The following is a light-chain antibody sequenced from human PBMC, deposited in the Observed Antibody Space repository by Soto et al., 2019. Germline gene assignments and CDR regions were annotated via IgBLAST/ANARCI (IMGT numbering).Light chain of an antibody. CDR1: QNIRSN. CDR3: QHYNNWPPEVS. Sequence: EVVMTQSPATRSVSPGERATLSCRASQNIRSNLAWYQQKPGQAPRLLIFGASTRATAIPARFSGSGSGREFTLTISSLQSEAFAVYYCQHYNNWPPEVSFGGGTKVEI. CDR2: GAS. J-gene: IGKJ4*01. V-gene: IGKV3-15*01.